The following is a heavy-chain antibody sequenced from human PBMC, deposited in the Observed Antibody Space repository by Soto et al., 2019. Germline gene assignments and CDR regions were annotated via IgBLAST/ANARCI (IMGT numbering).Heavy chain of an antibody. CDR1: GGTFSSYA. CDR3: ARAIRKHLDYGDYYYYGMDV. J-gene: IGHJ6*02. V-gene: IGHV1-69*13. D-gene: IGHD4-17*01. CDR2: IIPIFGTA. Sequence: ASVKLCCKACGGTFSSYAISWARQAHGQGLEWMGGIIPIFGTANYAQKFQGRVTITADESTSTAYMELSSLRSEDTAVYYCARAIRKHLDYGDYYYYGMDVWGQGTTVTVSS.